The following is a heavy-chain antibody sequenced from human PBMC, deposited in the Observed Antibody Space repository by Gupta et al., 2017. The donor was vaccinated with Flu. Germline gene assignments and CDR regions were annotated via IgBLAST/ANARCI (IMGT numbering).Heavy chain of an antibody. Sequence: EVQLLESGGGLVQPGGSLRVSCAASGFTFSSYAMSWVRQAPGKGLEWVSGISGSGVSTHYADSVKGRFTISRDNSKNTLYLQMNTLRAEDTAVYYCAKDGSPEDIVVVPGAMGGEWENWFDPWGQGTLVTVSS. CDR2: ISGSGVST. CDR1: GFTFSSYA. V-gene: IGHV3-23*01. J-gene: IGHJ5*02. CDR3: AKDGSPEDIVVVPGAMGGEWENWFDP. D-gene: IGHD2-2*01.